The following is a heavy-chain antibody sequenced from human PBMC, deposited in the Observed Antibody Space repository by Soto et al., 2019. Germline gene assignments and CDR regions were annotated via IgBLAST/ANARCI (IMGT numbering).Heavy chain of an antibody. CDR2: IIPIFGTA. V-gene: IGHV1-69*01. CDR3: ARVRRYYYDSSCYYYGPYYYYGMDV. CDR1: GGTFSSYA. D-gene: IGHD3-22*01. Sequence: QVQLVQSGAEVKKPGSSVKVSCKASGGTFSSYAISWVRQAPGQGLAWMGGIIPIFGTANYAQKFQGRVTITADESTRTAYMELRSLRSEDTAVYYCARVRRYYYDSSCYYYGPYYYYGMDVWGQGTTVTVSS. J-gene: IGHJ6*02.